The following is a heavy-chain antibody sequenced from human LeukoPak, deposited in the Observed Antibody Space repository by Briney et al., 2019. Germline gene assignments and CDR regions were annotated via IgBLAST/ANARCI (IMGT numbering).Heavy chain of an antibody. Sequence: GASVKVSCKASGYTFTGYYMHWVRQAPGQGLEWMGWINPNSGGTNYAQKFQGRVTMTRDTSISTAYMELSRLRSDDTAVYYCARVRRPYYEDGSGYLDWGQGTLVTVSS. CDR3: ARVRRPYYEDGSGYLD. V-gene: IGHV1-2*02. CDR2: INPNSGGT. D-gene: IGHD3-22*01. CDR1: GYTFTGYY. J-gene: IGHJ4*02.